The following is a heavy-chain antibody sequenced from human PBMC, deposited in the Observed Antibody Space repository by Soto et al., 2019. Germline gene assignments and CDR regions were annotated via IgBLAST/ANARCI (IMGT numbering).Heavy chain of an antibody. CDR3: TRDIGGKGAY. CDR2: VYYSGTT. J-gene: IGHJ4*02. CDR1: GGSVSNKTYY. V-gene: IGHV4-61*01. D-gene: IGHD3-10*01. Sequence: SETLSLTCSVPGGSVSNKTYYWSWIRQPPGKRLEWIGYVYYSGTTNYNPSLKSRVTISVDRSKNQFSLRLSSVTTADTALYYCTRDIGGKGAYWGPGTLVTVSS.